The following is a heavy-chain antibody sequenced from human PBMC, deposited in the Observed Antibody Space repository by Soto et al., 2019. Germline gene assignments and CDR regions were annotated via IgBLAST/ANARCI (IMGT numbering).Heavy chain of an antibody. CDR2: IKSKTDGGTT. Sequence: GGSLRLSCAASGFTFSNAWMNWVRQAPGKGLEWVGRIKSKTDGGTTDYAAPVKGRFTISRDDSKNTLYLQMNSLKTEDTAVYYCTTDRWGLVLTEAIAAAGTGGGQGTLVTVSS. CDR3: TTDRWGLVLTEAIAAAGTG. V-gene: IGHV3-15*07. CDR1: GFTFSNAW. J-gene: IGHJ4*02. D-gene: IGHD6-13*01.